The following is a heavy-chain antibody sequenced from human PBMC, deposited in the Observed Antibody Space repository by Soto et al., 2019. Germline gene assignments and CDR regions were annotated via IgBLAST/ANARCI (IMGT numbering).Heavy chain of an antibody. J-gene: IGHJ5*02. Sequence: QVQLVQSGAEVKKPGASVKVSCKASGYIFTKYGISWIRLAPGQGLEWMAWISPYTGNTNSAQSFQGRVALTKDTSTNTAYMELRSLRSDDTALYYCARVTYSTSAGWPAWFDPWGQGSLVTVSS. CDR2: ISPYTGNT. CDR3: ARVTYSTSAGWPAWFDP. CDR1: GYIFTKYG. D-gene: IGHD3-16*01. V-gene: IGHV1-18*01.